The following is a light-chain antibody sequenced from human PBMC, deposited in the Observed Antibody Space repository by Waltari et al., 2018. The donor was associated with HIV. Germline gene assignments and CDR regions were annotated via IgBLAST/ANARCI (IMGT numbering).Light chain of an antibody. CDR3: ATWDDSLNSFWV. V-gene: IGLV1-47*01. CDR1: SPNIGNNF. J-gene: IGLJ3*02. Sequence: QSVLTQPPSASGTPGQRVVISCSGGSPNIGNNFVYWYQQLPGSTPKLLIYRNDQRPSGVSDRFSGSKSGTSASLAISGLRSEDEADYYCATWDDSLNSFWVFGGGTKVTVL. CDR2: RND.